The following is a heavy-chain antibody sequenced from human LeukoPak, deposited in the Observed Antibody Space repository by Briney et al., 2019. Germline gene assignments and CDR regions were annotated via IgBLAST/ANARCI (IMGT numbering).Heavy chain of an antibody. CDR2: IYSGGST. D-gene: IGHD3-10*01. V-gene: IGHV3-53*01. Sequence: GGSLRLSCAASGFTVSSNYMSWVRQAPGKGLEWVSVIYSGGSTYYADSVEGRFTISRDNSKNTLYLQMNSLRAEDTAVYYCARDRAHGSGSYSSGYGLDVWGQGTTVTVSS. CDR3: ARDRAHGSGSYSSGYGLDV. J-gene: IGHJ6*02. CDR1: GFTVSSNY.